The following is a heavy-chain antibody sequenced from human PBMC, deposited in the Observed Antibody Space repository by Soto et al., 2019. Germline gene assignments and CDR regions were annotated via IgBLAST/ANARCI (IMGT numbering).Heavy chain of an antibody. CDR1: GFTFSSYA. CDR3: TTLDTAMVTDY. Sequence: PGGSLRLSCAASGFTFSSYAMSWVRQAPGKGLEWVSAISGSGGSTYYADSVKGRFTISRDNSKNTLYLQMNSLRAEDTAVYYTTTLDTAMVTDYWGQGTLVTVSS. D-gene: IGHD5-18*01. V-gene: IGHV3-23*01. J-gene: IGHJ4*02. CDR2: ISGSGGST.